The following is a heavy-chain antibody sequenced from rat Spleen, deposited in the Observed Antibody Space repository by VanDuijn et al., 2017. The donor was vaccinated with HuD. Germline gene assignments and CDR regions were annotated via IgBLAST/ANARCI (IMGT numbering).Heavy chain of an antibody. V-gene: IGHV5-25*01. CDR3: AKDGAYYGYGGFDY. D-gene: IGHD1-7*01. CDR1: GFTFSNYD. Sequence: EVQLVESGGGLVQPGRSMKLSCAASGFTFSNYDMAWVRQAPTKGLEWVASISSGGGNTHYRDSVKGRFTISRDIAKSSLFLQMNSLRSEDTATYYCAKDGAYYGYGGFDYWGQGVMVTVSS. CDR2: ISSGGGNT. J-gene: IGHJ2*01.